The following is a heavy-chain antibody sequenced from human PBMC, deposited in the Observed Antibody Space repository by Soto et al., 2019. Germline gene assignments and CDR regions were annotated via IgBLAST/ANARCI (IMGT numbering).Heavy chain of an antibody. CDR3: TNLYKNAWPIAY. Sequence: PGGSLRLSCAASGFTFSSYAMTWVRQAQGRGPEWVSTITYNGVTTYYTDSVQGRFTISRDNSKNTLFLPMSSLRAEDPAVYSCTNLYKNAWPIAYWGRGTLVTVSS. J-gene: IGHJ4*02. CDR1: GFTFSSYA. CDR2: ITYNGVTT. V-gene: IGHV3-23*01. D-gene: IGHD1-20*01.